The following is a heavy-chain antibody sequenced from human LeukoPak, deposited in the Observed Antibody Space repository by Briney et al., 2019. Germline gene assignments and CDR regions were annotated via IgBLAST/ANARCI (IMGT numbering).Heavy chain of an antibody. CDR1: GFTFSSYA. J-gene: IGHJ4*02. Sequence: PGGSLRLSCAASGFTFSSYAMHWVRQAPGKGLEWVAVISYDGSNKYYADSVKGRFTISRDNSKNTLYLQMNSLRAEDTAVYYCATSLPPYWGQGTLVTVSS. V-gene: IGHV3-30*04. CDR2: ISYDGSNK. CDR3: ATSLPPY.